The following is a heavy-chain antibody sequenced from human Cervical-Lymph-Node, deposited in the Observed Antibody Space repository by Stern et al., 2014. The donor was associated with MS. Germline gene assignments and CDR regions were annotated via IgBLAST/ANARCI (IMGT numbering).Heavy chain of an antibody. CDR2: IIAIFGTP. J-gene: IGHJ6*02. CDR3: AKVTSYYYYYGMDV. CDR1: GDPFISYA. Sequence: QVQLVQSGAEVKKPGSSVKVSCKASGDPFISYAISWVRQVPGQGLEWMGGIIAIFGTPNYAQKFQGRVTITADESTSTAYMELSSLRSEDTAVYYCAKVTSYYYYYGMDVWGQGTTVTVSS. V-gene: IGHV1-69*01.